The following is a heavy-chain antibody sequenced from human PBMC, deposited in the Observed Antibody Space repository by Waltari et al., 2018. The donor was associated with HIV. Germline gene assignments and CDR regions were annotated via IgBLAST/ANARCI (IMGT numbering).Heavy chain of an antibody. V-gene: IGHV3-74*03. CDR2: INSDGSST. D-gene: IGHD5-12*01. CDR1: GFTFSSSW. Sequence: EVQLVESGGGLVEPGGPLRLSCAASGFTFSSSWMHWVRQAPGKGLVWVSGINSDGSSTKYADSVKDRFIISRDNAKNTLYLQMNTLRDEDTAVYYCTRVPEVEMATIWYFDLWGRGTLVTVSS. CDR3: TRVPEVEMATIWYFDL. J-gene: IGHJ2*01.